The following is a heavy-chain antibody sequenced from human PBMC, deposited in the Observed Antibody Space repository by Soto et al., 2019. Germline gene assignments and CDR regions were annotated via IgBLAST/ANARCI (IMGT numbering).Heavy chain of an antibody. V-gene: IGHV3-48*03. D-gene: IGHD6-19*01. CDR1: GFTFSSYE. J-gene: IGHJ4*02. Sequence: PGGSLRLSCAASGFTFSSYEMNWVRQAPGKGLEWVSYISSSGSTIYYADSVKGRFTISRDNAKNSLYLQMNSLRAEDTAVYYCARDFTSSGGVYWGQGTLPTVSS. CDR3: ARDFTSSGGVY. CDR2: ISSSGSTI.